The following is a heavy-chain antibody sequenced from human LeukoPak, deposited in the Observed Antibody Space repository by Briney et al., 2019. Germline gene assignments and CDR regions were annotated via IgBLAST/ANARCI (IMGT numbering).Heavy chain of an antibody. J-gene: IGHJ5*02. V-gene: IGHV1-69*05. D-gene: IGHD2-2*01. CDR3: ARDGYCSSTSCSGNWFDP. CDR1: GGTFSSYA. Sequence: ASVKVSCKASGGTFSSYAISWVRQAPGQGLEWIGGIIPIFGTANYAQKFQGRVTITTDESTSTAYMELSSLRSEDTAVYYCARDGYCSSTSCSGNWFDPWGQGTLVTVSS. CDR2: IIPIFGTA.